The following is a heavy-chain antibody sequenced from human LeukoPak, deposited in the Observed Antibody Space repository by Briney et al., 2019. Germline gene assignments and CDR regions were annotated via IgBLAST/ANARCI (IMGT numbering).Heavy chain of an antibody. J-gene: IGHJ4*02. CDR1: GGSFSGYY. CDR2: INHSGST. Sequence: SETLSLTCAVFGGSFSGYYWSWIRQPPGKGLEWIGEINHSGSTNYNPSLKSRVTISVDTSKNQFSLKLSSVTAADTAVYYCARVGGWFKYYFDYWGQGTLVTVSS. CDR3: ARVGGWFKYYFDY. V-gene: IGHV4-34*01. D-gene: IGHD6-19*01.